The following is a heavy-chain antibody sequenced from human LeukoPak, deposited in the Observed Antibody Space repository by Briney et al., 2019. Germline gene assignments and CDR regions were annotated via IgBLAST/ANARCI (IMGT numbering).Heavy chain of an antibody. CDR2: ISFDGTNK. Sequence: GGSLRLSCAASGFSFSSYAMHWVRQAPGKGLEWVAVISFDGTNKYYADSVKGRLTISGDNSENTLHLQMNSLRPEDTAVYFCAREVAVSGTENGAFNVWGPGTTVTVSS. CDR1: GFSFSSYA. CDR3: AREVAVSGTENGAFNV. J-gene: IGHJ6*02. V-gene: IGHV3-30-3*01. D-gene: IGHD6-19*01.